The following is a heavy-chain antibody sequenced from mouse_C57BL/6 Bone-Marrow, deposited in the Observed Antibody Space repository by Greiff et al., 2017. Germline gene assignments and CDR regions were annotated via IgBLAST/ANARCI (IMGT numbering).Heavy chain of an antibody. CDR1: GYTFTSYW. D-gene: IGHD2-3*01. J-gene: IGHJ4*01. CDR3: ARMGLLGYAMDY. Sequence: QVQLQQPGAELVRPGSSVKLSCKASGYTFTSYWMHWVKQRPIQGLEWIGNIDPSDSANHYNQKFKDKATLTVDKSSSTAYMQLSSLTSEDSAVYYCARMGLLGYAMDYWGQGTSVTVSS. CDR2: IDPSDSAN. V-gene: IGHV1-52*01.